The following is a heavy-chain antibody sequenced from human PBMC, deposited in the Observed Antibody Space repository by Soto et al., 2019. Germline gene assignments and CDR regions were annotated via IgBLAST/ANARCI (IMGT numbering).Heavy chain of an antibody. D-gene: IGHD4-17*01. V-gene: IGHV1-18*01. CDR1: GYTFTNYG. CDR2: TSAYNGHT. J-gene: IGHJ5*02. CDR3: SSGATVGVPFCS. Sequence: QVQLVQAGAAVKKPGVSVKVSGKASGYTFTNYGFIWMRQAPGQGLEWMGLTSAYNGHTNYAQNLQGRDTMTTHTSTSTVYMALRSLRSDATAVYYCSSGATVGVPFCSWGQGSLVTV.